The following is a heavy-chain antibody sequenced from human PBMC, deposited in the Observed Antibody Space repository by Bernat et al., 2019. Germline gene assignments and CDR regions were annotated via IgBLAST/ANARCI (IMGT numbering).Heavy chain of an antibody. Sequence: QVQLVESGGGVVQPGRSLRLSCAASGFTFSSYGMHWVRQAPGKGLEWVAGMWYDGSNNYYSASVKGRFTISRDNSKTTLYLQMNSLRAEDTAVYYCARDGETYGSGSRPYYYYYGMDVWGQGTTVTVSS. J-gene: IGHJ6*02. D-gene: IGHD3-10*01. CDR2: MWYDGSNN. CDR3: ARDGETYGSGSRPYYYYYGMDV. V-gene: IGHV3-33*01. CDR1: GFTFSSYG.